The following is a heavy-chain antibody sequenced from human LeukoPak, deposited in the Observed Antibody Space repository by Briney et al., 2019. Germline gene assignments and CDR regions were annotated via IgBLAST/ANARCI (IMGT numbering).Heavy chain of an antibody. Sequence: ASVKVSCKASGYTFTTYDINWVRQATGQGLEWMGWMNPNSGNTGYAQKFQGRVTMTRNTSISTAYMELSSLRSDDTAVYYCARGRYSSGCYNFDYWGQGALVTVSS. CDR1: GYTFTTYD. J-gene: IGHJ4*02. CDR3: ARGRYSSGCYNFDY. V-gene: IGHV1-8*01. CDR2: MNPNSGNT. D-gene: IGHD6-19*01.